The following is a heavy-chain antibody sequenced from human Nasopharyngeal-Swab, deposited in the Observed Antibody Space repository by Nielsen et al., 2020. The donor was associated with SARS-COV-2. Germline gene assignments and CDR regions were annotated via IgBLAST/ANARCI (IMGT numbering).Heavy chain of an antibody. CDR3: ASYYGSGNDGMDV. V-gene: IGHV5-51*01. CDR1: GYRFTSYW. J-gene: IGHJ6*02. CDR2: IYPGDSDT. Sequence: GGSLRLSCKGSGYRFTSYWIGWVRQMPGKGLEWMGIIYPGDSDTRYSPSFQGQVTISADKSISTAYLQWSSLKASDTAMYYCASYYGSGNDGMDVWGQGTTVTVSS. D-gene: IGHD3-10*01.